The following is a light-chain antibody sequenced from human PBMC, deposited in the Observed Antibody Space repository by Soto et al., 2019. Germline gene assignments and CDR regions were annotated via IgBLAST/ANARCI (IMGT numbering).Light chain of an antibody. CDR2: GAS. V-gene: IGKV3-20*01. CDR1: QSVSSNN. Sequence: IVLTQSPGTLSLSPGERATLSCRASQSVSSNNLAWYQQRPGQAPRVVIYGASTRATAIPERFSGSGSGTDFTLTISRLEPEDFAVYYCQQYGRSPFTFGPGTKVDIK. J-gene: IGKJ3*01. CDR3: QQYGRSPFT.